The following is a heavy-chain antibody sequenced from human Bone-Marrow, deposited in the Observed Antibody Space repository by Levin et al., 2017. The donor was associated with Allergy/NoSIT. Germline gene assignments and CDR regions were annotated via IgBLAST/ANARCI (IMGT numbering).Heavy chain of an antibody. CDR3: ASLSYYYGAATHPDEDY. CDR1: GASITSGDHY. D-gene: IGHD3-10*01. V-gene: IGHV4-30-4*01. Sequence: SCSVSGASITSGDHYWSWIRQSPGKGLEWIGYIYYSGSTYYNPSLMTRITISLDPSKNHFSLKLRSVTVADTAVYYCASLSYYYGAATHPDEDYWGQGALVIVSS. J-gene: IGHJ4*02. CDR2: IYYSGST.